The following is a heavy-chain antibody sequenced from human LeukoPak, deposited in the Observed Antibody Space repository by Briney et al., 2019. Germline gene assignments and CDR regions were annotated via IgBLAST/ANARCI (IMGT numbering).Heavy chain of an antibody. CDR1: ASISSHY. J-gene: IGHJ4*02. CDR3: ARTYSSSSIDY. D-gene: IGHD6-6*01. CDR2: IYYSGST. Sequence: SETLSLTCTVSASISSHYWSWIRQPPGKGLEWIGYIYYSGSTNYNPSLKSRVTISLDTSKNQFSLKLTSVTAADTAVYYCARTYSSSSIDYWGQGALVTVSS. V-gene: IGHV4-59*11.